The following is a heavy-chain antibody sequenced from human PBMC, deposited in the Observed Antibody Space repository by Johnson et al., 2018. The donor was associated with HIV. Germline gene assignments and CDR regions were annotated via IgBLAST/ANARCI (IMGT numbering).Heavy chain of an antibody. CDR1: GFTFSSYA. Sequence: VQLVESGGGLVQPGGSLRLSCAASGFTFSSYAMHWVRQAPGKGLEYVSAISSNGGSTYYANSVKGRFTISRNNSKNTLYLQMGSLRAEDMAVYYCARRDNDAMDMWGQGTMVTVS. CDR3: ARRDNDAMDM. J-gene: IGHJ3*02. V-gene: IGHV3-64*01. CDR2: ISSNGGST.